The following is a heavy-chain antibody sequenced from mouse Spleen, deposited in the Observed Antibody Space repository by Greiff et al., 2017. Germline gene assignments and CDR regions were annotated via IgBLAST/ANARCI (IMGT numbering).Heavy chain of an antibody. CDR2: IYPGDGDT. Sequence: QVQLQQSGPELVKPGASVKISCKASGYAFSSSWMNWVKQRPGKGLEWIGRIYPGDGDTNYNGKFKGKATLTADKSSSTAYMQLSSLTSEDSAVYFCARHGSSYGFAYWGQGTLVTVSA. CDR3: ARHGSSYGFAY. D-gene: IGHD1-1*01. J-gene: IGHJ3*01. CDR1: GYAFSSSW. V-gene: IGHV1-82*01.